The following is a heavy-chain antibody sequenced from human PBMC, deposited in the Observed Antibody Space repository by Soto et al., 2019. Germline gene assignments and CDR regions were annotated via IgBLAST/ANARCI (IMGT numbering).Heavy chain of an antibody. D-gene: IGHD2-2*01. V-gene: IGHV3-48*02. J-gene: IGHJ4*02. Sequence: EVQLVESGGGLVQPGGSLRLSCAASGFTFSSYSMNWVRQAPGKGLEWVSYISSSSSTIYYADSVKGRFTISRDNAKKSLYLQMTSLRDEDTAVYYCARGFTSCYGCNGEFDYWGQGTLVTVSS. CDR3: ARGFTSCYGCNGEFDY. CDR2: ISSSSSTI. CDR1: GFTFSSYS.